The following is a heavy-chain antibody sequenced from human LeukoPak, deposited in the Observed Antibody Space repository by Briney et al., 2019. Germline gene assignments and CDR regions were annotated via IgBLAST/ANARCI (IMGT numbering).Heavy chain of an antibody. CDR3: AREYYDILTGYSAHIVWFDP. CDR1: GYTFTGYY. CDR2: INPNSGGT. D-gene: IGHD3-9*01. V-gene: IGHV1-2*02. Sequence: GASVKVSCTASGYTFTGYYMHWVRQAPGQGLEWMGWINPNSGGTNYAQKFQGRVTMTRDTSISTAYMELSRLRSDDTAVYYCAREYYDILTGYSAHIVWFDPWGQGTLVTVSS. J-gene: IGHJ5*02.